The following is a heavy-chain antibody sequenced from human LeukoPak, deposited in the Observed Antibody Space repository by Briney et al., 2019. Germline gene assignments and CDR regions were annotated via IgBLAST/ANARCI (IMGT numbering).Heavy chain of an antibody. CDR1: GGSFSGYY. CDR2: INHSGST. J-gene: IGHJ5*02. CDR3: ARGRPVVPAATGNWFDP. V-gene: IGHV4-34*01. D-gene: IGHD2-2*01. Sequence: PSETLSLTCAVYGGSFSGYYWSWIRQPPGEGLEWIGEINHSGSTNYNPSLKSRVTISVDTSKNQFSLKLSSVTAADTAVYYCARGRPVVPAATGNWFDPWGQGTLVTVSS.